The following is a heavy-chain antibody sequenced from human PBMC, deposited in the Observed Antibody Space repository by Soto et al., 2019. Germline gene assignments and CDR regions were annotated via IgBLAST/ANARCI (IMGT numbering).Heavy chain of an antibody. CDR3: ATELCEKPASPFDA. J-gene: IGHJ4*02. V-gene: IGHV1-69*01. CDR2: IIPLFGAA. D-gene: IGHD2-21*01. CDR1: GVTFTSET. Sequence: QVQLVQSGAEVKKPGSSVKVSCKASGVTFTSETISWVRQAPGQGLEWMGGIIPLFGAANYAQKFQGRLTITADESTSTVYMELSSLRSDDMAVYYCATELCEKPASPFDAWGQGTLVTVSS.